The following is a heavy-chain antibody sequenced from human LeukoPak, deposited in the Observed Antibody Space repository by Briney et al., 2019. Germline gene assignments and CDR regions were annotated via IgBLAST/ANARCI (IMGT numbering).Heavy chain of an antibody. D-gene: IGHD3-22*01. J-gene: IGHJ3*02. CDR1: GYTFTSYG. Sequence: ASVKVSCKASGYTFTSYGISWVRQAPGQGLEWMGWISAYNGDTNYAQKLQGRVTMTTDTSTSTAYMELRSLRSDDTAVYYCARGGPAPHRITLVVVASSTDAFDIWGQGTMVTVSS. CDR3: ARGGPAPHRITLVVVASSTDAFDI. CDR2: ISAYNGDT. V-gene: IGHV1-18*01.